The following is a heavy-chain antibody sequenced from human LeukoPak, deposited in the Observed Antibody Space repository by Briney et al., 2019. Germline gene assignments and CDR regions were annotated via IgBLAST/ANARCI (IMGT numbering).Heavy chain of an antibody. CDR1: GFTFSRYA. J-gene: IGHJ4*02. D-gene: IGHD4-17*01. V-gene: IGHV3-23*01. CDR2: ISTSGGST. CDR3: AEGYGDYYTVLDY. Sequence: GGSLRLSCAASGFTFSRYAMSWVRQAPEKGLEWVSSISTSGGSTYYADSVKGRFTISRDNSKNTLYLQMNSLRAEDTAIYYCAEGYGDYYTVLDYWGQGTLVTVSS.